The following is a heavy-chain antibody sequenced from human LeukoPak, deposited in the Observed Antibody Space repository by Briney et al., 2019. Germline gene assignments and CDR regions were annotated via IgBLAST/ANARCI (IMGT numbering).Heavy chain of an antibody. J-gene: IGHJ3*02. Sequence: GGSLRLSRAASGFTFSSYAMHWVRQAPGKGLEWVAVISYDGSNKYYADSVKGRFTISRDNSKNTLYLQMNSLRAEDTAVYYCARDQGYSSSRKGAFDIWGQGTMVTVSS. D-gene: IGHD6-13*01. CDR1: GFTFSSYA. CDR2: ISYDGSNK. V-gene: IGHV3-30-3*01. CDR3: ARDQGYSSSRKGAFDI.